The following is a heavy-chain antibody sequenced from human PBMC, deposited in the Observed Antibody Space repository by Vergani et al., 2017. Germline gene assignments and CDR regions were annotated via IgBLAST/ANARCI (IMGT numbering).Heavy chain of an antibody. D-gene: IGHD6-13*01. CDR1: GFTFSSYE. CDR3: AKDNPTSQTHSSSPGTGDY. J-gene: IGHJ4*02. Sequence: EVQLLESGGGLVQPGGSLRLSCAASGFTFSSYEMNWVRQAPGKGLEWVSYISSSGSTIYYADSVKGRFTISRDNAKNSLYLQMNSLRAEDTAVYYCAKDNPTSQTHSSSPGTGDYWGQGTLVTVSS. V-gene: IGHV3-48*03. CDR2: ISSSGSTI.